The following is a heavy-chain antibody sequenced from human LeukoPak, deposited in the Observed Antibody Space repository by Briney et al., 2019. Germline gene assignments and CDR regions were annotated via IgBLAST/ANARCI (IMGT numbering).Heavy chain of an antibody. Sequence: GGSLRLSCAASGFTFRSYSMNWVRQAPGKGLEWVSAIDPSSTYIYYADSVKGRFTISRDNAENSLYLQMNSLRVEDTAVYYCARAPTVLVGYCSSSSCQADYWGQGTLATVSS. CDR3: ARAPTVLVGYCSSSSCQADY. D-gene: IGHD2-2*01. J-gene: IGHJ4*02. CDR1: GFTFRSYS. CDR2: IDPSSTYI. V-gene: IGHV3-21*01.